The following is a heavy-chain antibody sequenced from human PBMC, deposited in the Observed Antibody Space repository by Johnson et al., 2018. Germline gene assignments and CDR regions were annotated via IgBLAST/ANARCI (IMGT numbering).Heavy chain of an antibody. J-gene: IGHJ4*02. D-gene: IGHD1-1*01. CDR2: ISWDGISA. CDR3: AKDADGSGYFDR. CDR1: DSTFDEYM. V-gene: IGHV3-43*01. Sequence: VQLVESGGAVVQPGGSLRLSCTASDSTFDEYMMHWVRQAPGKALEWVSLISWDGISAFYSDSVKGRFVISRDKRKNSLYLQMNSLTTEDTAFYYCAKDADGSGYFDRWGQGALVTVSS.